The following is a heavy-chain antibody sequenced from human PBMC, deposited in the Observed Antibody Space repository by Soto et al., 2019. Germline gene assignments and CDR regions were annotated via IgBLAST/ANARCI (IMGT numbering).Heavy chain of an antibody. Sequence: XGSLSLSCAASGFTFSSYSMSWVRQAPGKGLEWVSAISGSGGSTYYADSVKGRFTISRDNSKNTLYLQMNSLRAEDTAVYYCAKTPTRYYYYGMDVWGQGTTVTVSS. J-gene: IGHJ6*02. CDR3: AKTPTRYYYYGMDV. CDR1: GFTFSSYS. V-gene: IGHV3-23*01. CDR2: ISGSGGST.